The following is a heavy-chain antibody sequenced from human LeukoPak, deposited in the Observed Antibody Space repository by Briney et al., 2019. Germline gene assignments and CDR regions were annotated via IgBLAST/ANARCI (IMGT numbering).Heavy chain of an antibody. D-gene: IGHD3-10*01. CDR2: IYTSGST. V-gene: IGHV4-4*07. CDR3: ARGWRFYYGSGRSDAFDI. CDR1: GGSISSYY. Sequence: SETLSLTCTVSGGSISSYYWSWIRQPAGKGLEWIGHIYTSGSTNYNPSLKSRVTMSVDTSKNRFSLELSSVTAADTAVYFCARGWRFYYGSGRSDAFDIWGQGTMVTVSS. J-gene: IGHJ3*02.